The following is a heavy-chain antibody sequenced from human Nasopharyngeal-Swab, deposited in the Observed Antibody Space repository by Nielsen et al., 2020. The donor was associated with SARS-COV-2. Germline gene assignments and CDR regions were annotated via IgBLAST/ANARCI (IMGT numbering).Heavy chain of an antibody. CDR3: ARDTPEDTTLVTAYYYYRDV. CDR2: TIPILGFA. J-gene: IGHJ6*03. Sequence: SVKVSCKASGGTFINYAISWVRQAPGQGLEWMGRTIPILGFANYAQKFLGRVTITADKSTNTAYMELSSLRSEDTAVYYCARDTPEDTTLVTAYYYYRDVWGKGTTVTVSS. D-gene: IGHD5-18*01. CDR1: GGTFINYA. V-gene: IGHV1-69*04.